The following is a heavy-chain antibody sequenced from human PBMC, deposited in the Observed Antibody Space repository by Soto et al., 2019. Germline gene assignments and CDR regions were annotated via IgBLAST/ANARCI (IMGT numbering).Heavy chain of an antibody. Sequence: GGSLRLSCASSGCPFSSYAMSWVRQAPGKGLEWVSAISGSGGSTYYADSVKGRLTISRDNSKNTLYLQMNSLRAEDTAVYYCAKDDDNGSGSYYYYWGQGTLVTVSS. CDR1: GCPFSSYA. CDR3: AKDDDNGSGSYYYY. V-gene: IGHV3-23*01. CDR2: ISGSGGST. D-gene: IGHD3-10*01. J-gene: IGHJ4*02.